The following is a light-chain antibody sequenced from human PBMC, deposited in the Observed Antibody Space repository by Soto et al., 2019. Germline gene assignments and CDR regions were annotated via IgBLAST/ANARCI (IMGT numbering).Light chain of an antibody. CDR2: EVS. V-gene: IGLV2-14*01. CDR1: SSDVGGYNF. J-gene: IGLJ2*01. Sequence: QSVLTQPASVSGSPGQSITISCTGTSSDVGGYNFVSWYQHHPGKAPKLIIYEVSNRPSGVSNRFSASKSGNTASLTIFGLQDEDEADYYCSSYTNRSTLVLFGGGTKLTVL. CDR3: SSYTNRSTLVL.